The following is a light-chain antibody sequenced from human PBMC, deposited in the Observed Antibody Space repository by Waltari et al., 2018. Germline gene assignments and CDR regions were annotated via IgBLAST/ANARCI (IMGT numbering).Light chain of an antibody. CDR2: AAS. CDR3: QKYNSAPLT. Sequence: DIQMTQSPSSLSASVGDRVTITCRASQGISNYLAWYQQKTGKVPKLMIYAASTLQSGVPSRCSGSGSATDFTLTISSRQPEDVATDYCQKYNSAPLTFGGGTKVEIK. J-gene: IGKJ4*01. V-gene: IGKV1-27*01. CDR1: QGISNY.